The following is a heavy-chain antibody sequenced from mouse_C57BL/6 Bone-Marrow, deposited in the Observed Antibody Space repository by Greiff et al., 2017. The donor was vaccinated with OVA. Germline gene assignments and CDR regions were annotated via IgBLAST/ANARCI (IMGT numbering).Heavy chain of an antibody. V-gene: IGHV1-81*01. CDR2: IYPRSGNT. D-gene: IGHD4-1*01. CDR1: GYTFTSYG. Sequence: QVQLQQSGAELARPGASVKLSCKASGYTFTSYGISWVKQRTGQGLEWIGEIYPRSGNTYYNEKFKGKATLTADKSSSTAYMELRSLTSEDSAVYYCASELGRGYFDYWGQGTTLTVSS. CDR3: ASELGRGYFDY. J-gene: IGHJ2*01.